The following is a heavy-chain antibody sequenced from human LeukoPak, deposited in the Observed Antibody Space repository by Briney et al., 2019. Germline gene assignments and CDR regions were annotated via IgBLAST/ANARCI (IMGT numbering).Heavy chain of an antibody. J-gene: IGHJ6*02. CDR2: IRYDGSNK. V-gene: IGHV3-30*02. D-gene: IGHD2/OR15-2a*01. CDR1: GFTFSSCG. Sequence: PGRSLRLSCAASGFTFSSCGMHWVRQAPGKGLEWVAFIRYDGSNKYYADSVKGRFTISRDNSKNTLYLQMNSLRAEDTAVYYCAKEASSTTWITYYYGMDVWGQGTTVTVSS. CDR3: AKEASSTTWITYYYGMDV.